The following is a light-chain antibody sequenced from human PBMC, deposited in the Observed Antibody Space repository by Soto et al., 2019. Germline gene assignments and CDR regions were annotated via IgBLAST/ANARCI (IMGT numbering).Light chain of an antibody. CDR3: AAWDDSLRGVV. CDR1: ISNIGSNY. CDR2: RNN. J-gene: IGLJ2*01. Sequence: QSALTQPPSASGTPGQRVTISCSGSISNIGSNYVYWYQQLPGTAPKLLIYRNNQRPSAVPDRFSGSKSGTSASLAISGLRSEDEADYYCAAWDDSLRGVVFGGGTKLTVL. V-gene: IGLV1-47*01.